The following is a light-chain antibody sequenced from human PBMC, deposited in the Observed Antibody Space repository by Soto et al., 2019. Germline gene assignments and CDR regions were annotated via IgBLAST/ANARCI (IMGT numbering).Light chain of an antibody. CDR3: AAWDDSLNGYV. CDR2: SNI. J-gene: IGLJ1*01. Sequence: QSVLSQPPSASGTPGQRVTISCSGSSSNIGSNTVNWYHQFPGTAPKLLIYSNIQRPSGVPDRFSGSKSGTSASLAISGLQSEDEADYYCAAWDDSLNGYVFGTGTKVTVL. V-gene: IGLV1-44*01. CDR1: SSNIGSNT.